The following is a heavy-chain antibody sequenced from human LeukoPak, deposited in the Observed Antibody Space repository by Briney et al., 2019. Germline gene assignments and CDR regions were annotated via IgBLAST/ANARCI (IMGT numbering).Heavy chain of an antibody. J-gene: IGHJ4*02. CDR3: ARGPPYYDSSF. CDR2: INSYNENT. CDR1: GYTFTSYT. Sequence: ASVKVSCKASGYTFTSYTIAWVRQAPGQGLEWMGWINSYNENTDYAQKLQGRVTMTTDTSTTTAYMELRSLRSDDTAVYYCARGPPYYDSSFWGQGTLVTVSS. D-gene: IGHD3-22*01. V-gene: IGHV1-18*01.